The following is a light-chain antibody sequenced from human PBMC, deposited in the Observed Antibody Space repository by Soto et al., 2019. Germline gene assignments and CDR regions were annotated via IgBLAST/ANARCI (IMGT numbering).Light chain of an antibody. CDR1: QRISSW. Sequence: DIQMTQSPSTLSASVGDRVTITCRASQRISSWLAWYQHKPGKAPKLLIYDASSLESGVPSRFSGSGSGSEFTLTISCLQPYDFATYYCQQYNSWLRLFAFGPRTKVAIK. CDR2: DAS. CDR3: QQYNSWLRLFA. J-gene: IGKJ3*01. V-gene: IGKV1-5*01.